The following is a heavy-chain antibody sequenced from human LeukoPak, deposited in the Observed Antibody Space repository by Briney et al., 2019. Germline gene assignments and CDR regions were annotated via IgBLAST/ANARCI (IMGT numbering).Heavy chain of an antibody. CDR3: ARVPTVTFFDY. V-gene: IGHV4-39*01. J-gene: IGHJ4*02. CDR1: GGSISSSSYY. CDR2: IYYSRST. D-gene: IGHD4-17*01. Sequence: NPSETLSLTCTVSGGSISSSSYYWGWIRQPPGKGLEWIGSIYYSRSTYYNPSLKSRVTISVDTSKNQSSLKLSSVTAADTAVYYCARVPTVTFFDYWGQGTLVTVSS.